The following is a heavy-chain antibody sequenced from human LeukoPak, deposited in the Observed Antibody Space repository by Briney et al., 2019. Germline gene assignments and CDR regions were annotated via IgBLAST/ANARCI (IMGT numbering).Heavy chain of an antibody. Sequence: EASVKVSCKASGYTFTGYYMHWVRQAPGQGLEWMGWINPNSSGTNYAQNLQGRVTMTTDTSTTTAYMEVRSLRSDDTAVYYCGRVYYDGLTGYAIDYWGQGTLVTVSS. CDR1: GYTFTGYY. D-gene: IGHD3-9*01. J-gene: IGHJ4*02. CDR3: GRVYYDGLTGYAIDY. V-gene: IGHV1-2*02. CDR2: INPNSSGT.